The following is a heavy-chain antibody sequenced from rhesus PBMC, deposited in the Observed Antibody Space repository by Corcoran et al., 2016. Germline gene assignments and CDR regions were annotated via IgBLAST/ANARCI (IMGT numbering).Heavy chain of an antibody. J-gene: IGHJ4*01. D-gene: IGHD2-2*01. Sequence: EVRLVESGGGLVQPGGSLRLSCAASGFTFSDYYMTWVRQAPGKGPEGVGFIRNKAKGGTTKYAASVKGNFTISRDDSKSMASLQMNSLKTENTAVYYCARGYCTSTTCDSGPRDYWGQGVLVTVSS. CDR2: IRNKAKGGTT. CDR1: GFTFSDYY. CDR3: ARGYCTSTTCDSGPRDY. V-gene: IGHV3-116*02.